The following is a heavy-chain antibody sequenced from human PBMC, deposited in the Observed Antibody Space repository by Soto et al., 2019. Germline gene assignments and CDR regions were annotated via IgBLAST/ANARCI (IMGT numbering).Heavy chain of an antibody. J-gene: IGHJ6*02. CDR3: ARWFGEENSHHYYYGMDV. D-gene: IGHD3-10*01. V-gene: IGHV1-69*13. CDR1: GGTFSSYA. CDR2: IIPIFGTA. Sequence: ASVKVSCKASGGTFSSYAISWVRQAPGQGLEWMGGIIPIFGTANYAQKFQGRVTITADESTSTAYMELSSLRSEDTAVYYCARWFGEENSHHYYYGMDVCGQGTTVTVYS.